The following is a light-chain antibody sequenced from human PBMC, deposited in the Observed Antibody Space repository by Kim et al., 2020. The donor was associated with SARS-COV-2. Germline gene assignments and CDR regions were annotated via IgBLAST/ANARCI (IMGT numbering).Light chain of an antibody. J-gene: IGLJ3*02. CDR3: SEWDNSLSAWV. CDR2: RND. CDR1: SKKIDSEG. V-gene: IGLV10-54*01. Sequence: TTTHIGTGTSKKIDSEGAVWLQHHQGQPHKDLSSRNDNRPAGISERLSASRSGNTAALTITGLQPEDEADYYCSEWDNSLSAWVFGGGTQLTVL.